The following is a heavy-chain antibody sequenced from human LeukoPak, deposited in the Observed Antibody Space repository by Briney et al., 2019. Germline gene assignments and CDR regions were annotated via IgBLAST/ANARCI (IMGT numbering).Heavy chain of an antibody. CDR1: GYTVTELS. V-gene: IGHV1-24*01. Sequence: ASVKVSCKVSGYTVTELSMHWVRQSPGKGLEWMGGFHPEDGETIYAQKFQGRVTMTEDTSTDTAYMELSSLRSEDTAVYYCARDNSVRDEAWWFNPWGQGTLVTVSS. J-gene: IGHJ5*02. CDR2: FHPEDGET. D-gene: IGHD5-24*01. CDR3: ARDNSVRDEAWWFNP.